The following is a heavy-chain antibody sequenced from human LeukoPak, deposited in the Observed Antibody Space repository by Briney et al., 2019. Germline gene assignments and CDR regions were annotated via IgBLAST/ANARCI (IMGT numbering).Heavy chain of an antibody. CDR1: GFTVSSNY. D-gene: IGHD2-21*01. V-gene: IGHV3-53*01. CDR3: ARVSFRYYFDY. J-gene: IGHJ4*02. CDR2: IYTGGNT. Sequence: GGSLRLSCAASGFTVSSNYMTWVRQAPGKGLEWVSVIYTGGNTYYADSVKGRFTISRDNSKNTLSLQMSSLRAEDTALYYGARVSFRYYFDYWGRGTLVTVSS.